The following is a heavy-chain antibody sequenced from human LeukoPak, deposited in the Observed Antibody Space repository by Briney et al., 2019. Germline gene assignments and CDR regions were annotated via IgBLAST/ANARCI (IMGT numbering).Heavy chain of an antibody. D-gene: IGHD3-10*01. Sequence: GGSPRLSCAASGFTFSSYEMNWVRQAPGKGLEWVSYISSSGSTIYYADSVKGRFTISRDNAKNSLYLQMNSLRAEDTAIYYCARELFDFDYWGQGTLVTVSS. CDR1: GFTFSSYE. CDR3: ARELFDFDY. CDR2: ISSSGSTI. V-gene: IGHV3-48*03. J-gene: IGHJ4*02.